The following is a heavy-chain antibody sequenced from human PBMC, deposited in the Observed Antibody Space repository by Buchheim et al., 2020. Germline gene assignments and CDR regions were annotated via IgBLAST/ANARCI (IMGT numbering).Heavy chain of an antibody. CDR1: GFTFSDHY. D-gene: IGHD3-22*01. Sequence: EVQLAESGGGLVQPGGSLRLSCVASGFTFSDHYMDWVRQAPGKGLEWVGRIRDKSHSYSTEYAPSVKGRFTISRDDSKNSLYLQMNSLKTEDTAVYYCARDLDSSAAFFDYWGQGTL. CDR2: IRDKSHSYST. CDR3: ARDLDSSAAFFDY. V-gene: IGHV3-72*01. J-gene: IGHJ4*02.